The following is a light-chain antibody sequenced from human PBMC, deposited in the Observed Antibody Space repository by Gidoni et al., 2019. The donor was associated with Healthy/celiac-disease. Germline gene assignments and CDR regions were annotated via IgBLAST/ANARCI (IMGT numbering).Light chain of an antibody. CDR2: GAS. CDR1: QSVSSSY. CDR3: QQYGSSP. V-gene: IGKV3-20*01. J-gene: IGKJ4*01. Sequence: IVLTQSPGTLSLSPGERATLSCRASQSVSSSYLAWYQQKPGQAPRLLIYGASSRATGIPDRFSGSGSGTDFTLTISRLEPEDFAVYYCQQYGSSPLGGGTKVEIK.